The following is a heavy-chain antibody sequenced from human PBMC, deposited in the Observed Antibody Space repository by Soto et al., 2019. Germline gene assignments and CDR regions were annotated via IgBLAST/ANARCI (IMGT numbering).Heavy chain of an antibody. D-gene: IGHD1-26*01. Sequence: ASVKVSCKASGYTFTSYGISWVRQAPGQGLEWMGWISAYNGSTKYAQKLQGRVTMTTDTSTSTAYMELRSLRSDDTAVYYCARDLGGSYYAPVDYWGQGTLVTVSS. J-gene: IGHJ4*02. V-gene: IGHV1-18*01. CDR1: GYTFTSYG. CDR3: ARDLGGSYYAPVDY. CDR2: ISAYNGST.